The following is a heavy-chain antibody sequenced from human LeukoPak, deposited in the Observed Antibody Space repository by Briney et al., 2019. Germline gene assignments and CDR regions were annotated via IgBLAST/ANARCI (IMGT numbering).Heavy chain of an antibody. CDR2: IHYSGST. D-gene: IGHD1-7*01. CDR3: ARDSRRELLHAFDI. V-gene: IGHV4-59*01. Sequence: SETLSLTCTVSGGSITNYYWTWIRQPPGKGLEWIGYIHYSGSTNYNPSLKSRVTISVDTSKNQFSLKLSSVTAADTAVYYCARDSRRELLHAFDIWGQGTMVTVSS. CDR1: GGSITNYY. J-gene: IGHJ3*02.